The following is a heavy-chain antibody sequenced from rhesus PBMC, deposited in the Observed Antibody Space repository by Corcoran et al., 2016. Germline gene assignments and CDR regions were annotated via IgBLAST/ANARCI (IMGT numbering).Heavy chain of an antibody. Sequence: EVRLVESGGGLVQPGGSLRLSCAASGFTFSDYYMSWVRQAPGKGPEWVGFIRNKANGGTAEYAASVKGRFTISRDDSKSIASLQMNSLKTEDTAVYYCARDLYEDDYGYYRTHTLNRFDVWGAGVLVTVSS. CDR1: GFTFSDYY. CDR3: ARDLYEDDYGYYRTHTLNRFDV. V-gene: IGHV3-116*02. J-gene: IGHJ5-1*01. CDR2: IRNKANGGTA. D-gene: IGHD3-9*01.